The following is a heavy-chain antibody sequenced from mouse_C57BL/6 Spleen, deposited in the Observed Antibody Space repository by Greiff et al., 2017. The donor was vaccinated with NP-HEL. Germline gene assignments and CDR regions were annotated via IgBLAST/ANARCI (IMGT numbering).Heavy chain of an antibody. Sequence: QVQLQQSGAELVRPGASVTLSCKASGYTFTDYEMHWVKQTPVHGLEWIGAIDPETGGTAYNQKFKGKAILTADKSSSTAYMELRSLTSEDSAVYCCTRRIKGPSYYYAMDYWGQGTSVTVSS. V-gene: IGHV1-15*01. J-gene: IGHJ4*01. D-gene: IGHD1-3*01. CDR3: TRRIKGPSYYYAMDY. CDR1: GYTFTDYE. CDR2: IDPETGGT.